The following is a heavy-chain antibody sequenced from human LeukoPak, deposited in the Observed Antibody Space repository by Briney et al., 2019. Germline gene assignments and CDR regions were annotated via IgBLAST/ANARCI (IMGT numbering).Heavy chain of an antibody. J-gene: IGHJ4*02. CDR3: ARDPSDGYNPCLDY. D-gene: IGHD5-24*01. Sequence: PGGSLRLSCAASGFTFSSYAMHWVRQAPGKGLEWVAVISYDGSNKYYADSVKGRFTISRDNSKNTLYLQMNSLRAEDTAVYYCARDPSDGYNPCLDYWGQGTLVTVSS. CDR2: ISYDGSNK. V-gene: IGHV3-30*04. CDR1: GFTFSSYA.